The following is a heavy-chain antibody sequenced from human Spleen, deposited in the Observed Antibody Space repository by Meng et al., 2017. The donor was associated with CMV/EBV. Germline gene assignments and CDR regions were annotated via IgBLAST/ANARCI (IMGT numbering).Heavy chain of an antibody. D-gene: IGHD3-22*01. CDR2: ISSSSSYI. V-gene: IGHV3-21*01. CDR1: GCTFSRYS. CDR3: ARDSGAYYDSGGYYF. Sequence: SGCTFSRYSKNWVRQAPGKGLEWVSSISSSSSYIYYADSVKGRFTISRDNARNSLYLQMNSLRVEDTAVYYCARDSGAYYDSGGYYFGGHGTLVTVSS. J-gene: IGHJ4*01.